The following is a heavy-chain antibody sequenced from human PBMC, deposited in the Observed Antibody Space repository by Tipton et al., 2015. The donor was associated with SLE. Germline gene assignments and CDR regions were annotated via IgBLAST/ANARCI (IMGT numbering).Heavy chain of an antibody. CDR1: GGSISSHY. Sequence: TLSLTCTVSGGSISSHYWSWIRQPPGKGLEWIGYIYYSGSTNYNPSLKSRVTISVDTSKNQFSLKLSSVTAADTAVYYCAKDVGSSGYYYEAFGYYFAMDVWGQGTTVTVSS. CDR3: AKDVGSSGYYYEAFGYYFAMDV. V-gene: IGHV4-59*11. J-gene: IGHJ6*02. CDR2: IYYSGST. D-gene: IGHD3-22*01.